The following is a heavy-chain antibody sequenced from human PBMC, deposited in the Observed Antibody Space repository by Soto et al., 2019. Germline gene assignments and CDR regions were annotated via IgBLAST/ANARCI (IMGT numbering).Heavy chain of an antibody. J-gene: IGHJ6*02. V-gene: IGHV1-69*02. CDR2: IIPILGIA. CDR1: GGTFSSYT. D-gene: IGHD6-13*01. CDR3: ARGSSSWYSNGMDV. Sequence: QVQLVQSGAEVKKPGSSVKVSCKASGGTFSSYTISWVRQAPGQGLEWMGRIIPILGIANYAQKFQGRVTXXAXKXXSTAYMELSSLRSEDTAVYYCARGSSSWYSNGMDVWGQGTTVTVSS.